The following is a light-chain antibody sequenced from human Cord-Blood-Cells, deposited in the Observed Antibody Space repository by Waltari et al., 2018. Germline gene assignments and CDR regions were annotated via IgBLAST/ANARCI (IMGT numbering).Light chain of an antibody. Sequence: DIQMTQSPSTLSASVGDRGTITCLASQSISSWLAWYQQKPGKAPKLLIYKASSLESGVPSRFSGSGSGTEFTLTISSLQPDDFATYYCQQYNSYSRTFGQGTKVEIK. CDR2: KAS. J-gene: IGKJ1*01. CDR3: QQYNSYSRT. V-gene: IGKV1-5*03. CDR1: QSISSW.